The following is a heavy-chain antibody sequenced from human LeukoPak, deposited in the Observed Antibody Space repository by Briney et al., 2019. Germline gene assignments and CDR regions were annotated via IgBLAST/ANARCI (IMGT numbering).Heavy chain of an antibody. CDR2: INPNSGGT. CDR3: ASSSGWYHRDAFDI. D-gene: IGHD6-19*01. J-gene: IGHJ3*02. V-gene: IGHV1-2*06. Sequence: ASVKVSCKVSGYTLTELSMHWVRQAPGQGLEWMGRINPNSGGTNYARKFQGRVTMTRDTSISTAYMELSRLRSDDTAVYYCASSSGWYHRDAFDIWGQGTMVTVSS. CDR1: GYTLTELS.